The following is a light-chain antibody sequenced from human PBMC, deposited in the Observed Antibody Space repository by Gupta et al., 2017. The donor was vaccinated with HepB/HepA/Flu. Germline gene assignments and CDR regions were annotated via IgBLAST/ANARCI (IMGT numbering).Light chain of an antibody. Sequence: EIVLTQSPATLSVSPGESATLSCRASQSVSSNLGWYQQKPGQAPSLLIYDASTRATGIPARFSGSGSGTEXTLTISXLQSEDFAVYYCQQYNKWPPYTFGXGTKLEIK. CDR1: QSVSSN. J-gene: IGKJ2*01. CDR2: DAS. V-gene: IGKV3-15*01. CDR3: QQYNKWPPYT.